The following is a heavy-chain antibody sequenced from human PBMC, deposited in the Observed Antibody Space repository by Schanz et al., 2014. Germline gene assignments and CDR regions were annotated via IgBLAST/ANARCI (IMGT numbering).Heavy chain of an antibody. CDR1: GFTFNSYG. D-gene: IGHD2-2*01. Sequence: ESGGGVVPPGRSLRLSCAASGFTFNSYGMHWVRQAPGKGLEWVAFIWYDGSNKYYADSVKGRFTISRDNSKNTLYVQMNSLRAEDTAVYYCAKSMYSTSWAFDFWGQGAQVTVSS. CDR2: IWYDGSNK. V-gene: IGHV3-33*06. CDR3: AKSMYSTSWAFDF. J-gene: IGHJ4*02.